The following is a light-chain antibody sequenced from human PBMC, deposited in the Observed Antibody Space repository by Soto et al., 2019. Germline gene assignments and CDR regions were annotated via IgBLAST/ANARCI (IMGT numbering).Light chain of an antibody. J-gene: IGKJ4*01. CDR3: QQYYSYPPIT. Sequence: AIRMTQSPSSLSASTGDRVTITCRASQGISSYLAWYQQKPGKAPKLLIYAASTLQIGVPSRFSGSGSGTDFTLTISCLQSEDFATYYCQQYYSYPPITFGGGTKVEIK. CDR2: AAS. V-gene: IGKV1-8*01. CDR1: QGISSY.